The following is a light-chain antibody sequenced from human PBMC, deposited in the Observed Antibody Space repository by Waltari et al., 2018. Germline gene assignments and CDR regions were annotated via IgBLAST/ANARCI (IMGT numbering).Light chain of an antibody. V-gene: IGKV1-9*01. CDR2: TAS. CDR1: QVISSY. Sequence: IQLTQSPSSMSASVGDKVTITCRASQVISSYLAWYQQKPGKAPNRLIYTASTLQSGVPSRFSGSGSGTDFTLTISSLQPEDFATYYCQQVYSSPLTFGQGTRLEIK. CDR3: QQVYSSPLT. J-gene: IGKJ5*01.